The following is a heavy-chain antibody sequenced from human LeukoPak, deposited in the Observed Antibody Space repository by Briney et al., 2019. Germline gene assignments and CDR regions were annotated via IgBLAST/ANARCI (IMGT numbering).Heavy chain of an antibody. D-gene: IGHD3-9*01. V-gene: IGHV4-59*01. Sequence: SETLSLTCTVSGGSISSYYWSWIRQPPWKGLKWIGYIYYSGSTNYNPSLKSRVTISVDTSKNQFSLKLSSVTAADTAVYYWAKTAYDILTGGVNYYYYGMDVWGQGTTVTVSS. CDR2: IYYSGST. J-gene: IGHJ6*02. CDR1: GGSISSYY. CDR3: AKTAYDILTGGVNYYYYGMDV.